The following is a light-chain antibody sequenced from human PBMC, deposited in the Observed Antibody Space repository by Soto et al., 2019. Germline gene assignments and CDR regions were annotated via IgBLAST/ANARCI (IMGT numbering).Light chain of an antibody. CDR1: QGISSA. J-gene: IGKJ4*01. CDR2: YAA. Sequence: AIQLTQSLFSLSASERDRVTSTFRASQGISSALAWYQQKPGKFPHLLIYYAASFESGGSSALSSSRSGRDFTITISSLLPADFATYYCHQFTNFTMTFGGGTKVDI. V-gene: IGKV1D-13*01. CDR3: HQFTNFTMT.